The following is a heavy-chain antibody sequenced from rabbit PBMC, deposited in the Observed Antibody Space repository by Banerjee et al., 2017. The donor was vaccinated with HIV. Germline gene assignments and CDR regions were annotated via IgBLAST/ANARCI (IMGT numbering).Heavy chain of an antibody. Sequence: QEQLEESGGDLVKPEGSLTLTCTASGFSFSSSYWICRVRQAPGKGLEWIACIGAGSSGSTYYASWAKGRFTISKTSSTTVTLQMTSLTAADTATYFCARGVDSYGDATYLAGMDLWGPGTLVTVS. J-gene: IGHJ6*01. CDR1: GFSFSSSYW. CDR3: ARGVDSYGDATYLAGMDL. CDR2: IGAGSSGST. D-gene: IGHD6-1*01. V-gene: IGHV1S45*01.